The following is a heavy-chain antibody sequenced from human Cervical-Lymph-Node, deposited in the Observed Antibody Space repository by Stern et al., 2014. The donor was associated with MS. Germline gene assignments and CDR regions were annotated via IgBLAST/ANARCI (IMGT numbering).Heavy chain of an antibody. CDR2: IYYSGST. Sequence: QVQLQESGPGLVKPSETLSLTCTVSGGSISSSSYYWGWIRQPPGKGLEWIGSIYYSGSTYYNPSLKSRVTISENTSKTHFPLKLSPVTAADTAVYYCARHGGKTYYFDYWGQGTLVTVSS. CDR1: GGSISSSSYY. J-gene: IGHJ4*02. CDR3: ARHGGKTYYFDY. D-gene: IGHD2-15*01. V-gene: IGHV4-39*01.